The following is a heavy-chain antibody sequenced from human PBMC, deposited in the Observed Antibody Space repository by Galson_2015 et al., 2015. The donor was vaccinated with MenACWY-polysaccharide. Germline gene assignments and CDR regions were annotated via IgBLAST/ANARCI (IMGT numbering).Heavy chain of an antibody. Sequence: SLRLSCAASGFSFNTYAMSWVRQAPGKGLEWVSAISGGGVTTYYADSVKGRFTISRDNSKNTLYLQMNSLRAEDTAVYYCAKGPSRYCTSTHCYPDSWGQGTLVTVSS. CDR3: AKGPSRYCTSTHCYPDS. V-gene: IGHV3-23*01. CDR2: ISGGGVTT. D-gene: IGHD2-2*01. CDR1: GFSFNTYA. J-gene: IGHJ4*02.